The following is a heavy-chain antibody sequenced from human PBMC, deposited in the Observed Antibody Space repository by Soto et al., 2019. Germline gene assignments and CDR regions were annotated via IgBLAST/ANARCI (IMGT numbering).Heavy chain of an antibody. J-gene: IGHJ4*02. CDR3: AKDRYLDHDSRGYLFDN. CDR2: ISRYGDIT. CDR1: GFTFNIYA. Sequence: GGSLILSCAASGFTFNIYAMTWGRQAPGKGLEWVSAISRYGDITYYADSVEGRFSISRDNSKNTLYLQMNSLRAEDTAVYYCAKDRYLDHDSRGYLFDNWGQGTLVTVS. D-gene: IGHD3-22*01. V-gene: IGHV3-23*01.